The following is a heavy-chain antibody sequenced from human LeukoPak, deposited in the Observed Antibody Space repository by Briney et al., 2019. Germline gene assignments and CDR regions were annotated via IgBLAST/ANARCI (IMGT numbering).Heavy chain of an antibody. CDR1: GFTFSGSA. Sequence: PGGSLRLSCAASGFTFSGSAMHWVRQASGKGLEWVGRIRSKANSYATAYAASVKGRFTISRDDSKNTAYLQMNSLKTEDTAVYYCTAQIRQGAFDIWGQGPMVTVSS. J-gene: IGHJ3*02. D-gene: IGHD4-17*01. CDR2: IRSKANSYAT. V-gene: IGHV3-73*01. CDR3: TAQIRQGAFDI.